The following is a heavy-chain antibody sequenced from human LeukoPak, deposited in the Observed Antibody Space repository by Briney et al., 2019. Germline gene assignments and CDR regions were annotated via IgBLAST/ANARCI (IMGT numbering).Heavy chain of an antibody. J-gene: IGHJ4*02. CDR2: IIPIFGTA. D-gene: IGHD6-13*01. CDR1: GGTFSSYA. Sequence: SVKVSCKASGGTFSSYAISWVRQAPGQGLEWMGGIIPIFGTANYAQKFQGRVTITADKSTSTAYMELSSLRSEDTAVYYCARDEAAAGTTYDYWGQGTLVTVSS. CDR3: ARDEAAAGTTYDY. V-gene: IGHV1-69*06.